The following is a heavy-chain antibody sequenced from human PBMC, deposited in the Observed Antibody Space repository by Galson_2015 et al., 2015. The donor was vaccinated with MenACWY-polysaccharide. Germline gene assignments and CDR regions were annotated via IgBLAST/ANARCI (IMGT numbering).Heavy chain of an antibody. CDR2: ISGSGGST. CDR3: AKDQDLKGYCTSTSCEGAEY. V-gene: IGHV3-23*01. J-gene: IGHJ4*02. D-gene: IGHD2-2*01. Sequence: SLRLSCAASGFTFSNYAMSWVRQAPGKGLEWVSGISGSGGSTYYADSVKGRFTISRDNSKNTLYVQMNSLRAEDTAVYYCAKDQDLKGYCTSTSCEGAEYWGQGTLVTVYS. CDR1: GFTFSNYA.